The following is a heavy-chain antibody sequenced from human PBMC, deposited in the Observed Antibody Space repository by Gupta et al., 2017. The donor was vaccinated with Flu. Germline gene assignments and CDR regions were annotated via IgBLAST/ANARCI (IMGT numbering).Heavy chain of an antibody. CDR3: ARDDAARYYFDY. D-gene: IGHD6-25*01. CDR2: IWYDGSNK. V-gene: IGHV3-33*01. CDR1: GFTFSSSG. J-gene: IGHJ4*02. Sequence: QVQLVESGGGVVQPGRSLRLSCAASGFTFSSSGMHWVRQAPGKGLEWVAVIWYDGSNKYYADSVKGRFTISRDNSKNTLYLQMNSLRAEDTAVYYCARDDAARYYFDYWGQGTLVTVSS.